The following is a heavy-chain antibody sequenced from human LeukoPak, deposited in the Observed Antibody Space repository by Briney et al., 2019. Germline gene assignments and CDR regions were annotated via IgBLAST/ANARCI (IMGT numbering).Heavy chain of an antibody. CDR3: ARDPYVDIVATIRNWFDP. CDR1: GYTLTGYY. D-gene: IGHD5-12*01. Sequence: ASVKVSCKASGYTLTGYYMHWVRQAPGQGLEWMGWINPNSGGTNYAQKFQGRVTMTRDTSISTAHMELSRLRSDDTAVYYCARDPYVDIVATIRNWFDPWGQGTLVTVSS. CDR2: INPNSGGT. J-gene: IGHJ5*02. V-gene: IGHV1-2*02.